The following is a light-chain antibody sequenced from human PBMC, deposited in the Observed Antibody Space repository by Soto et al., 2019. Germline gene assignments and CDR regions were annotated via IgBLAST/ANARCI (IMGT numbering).Light chain of an antibody. V-gene: IGKV3-20*01. Sequence: EIVLTQSPGTLSLSPGERATLSCRASQSVSSTYLAWYQQKLGQAPRLLIHGASIRATGIPERFSGSGSGTEFTLTISRLEPEDFAVYYCQQYDSYLWTFGQGTKVEIK. CDR1: QSVSSTY. J-gene: IGKJ1*01. CDR2: GAS. CDR3: QQYDSYLWT.